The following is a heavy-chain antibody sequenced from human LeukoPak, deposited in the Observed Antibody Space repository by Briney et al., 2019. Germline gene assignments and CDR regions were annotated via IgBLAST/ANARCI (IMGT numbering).Heavy chain of an antibody. J-gene: IGHJ6*02. Sequence: SETLSLTCTVSGGSISNYYWSWIRQPPGKGLEWIGYIYYSGSTSYNPSPKSRVTISEDTSKNQFSLKLTSVTAADTAVYFCARGGYYGMDVWGQATTVTVSS. CDR1: GGSISNYY. D-gene: IGHD3-16*01. V-gene: IGHV4-59*08. CDR2: IYYSGST. CDR3: ARGGYYGMDV.